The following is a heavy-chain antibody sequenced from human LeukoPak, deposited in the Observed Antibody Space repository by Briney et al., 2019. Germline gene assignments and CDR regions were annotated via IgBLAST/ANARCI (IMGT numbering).Heavy chain of an antibody. Sequence: GGSLRLSCAASGSTFSNYGMHWVRQAPGKGLEWVAFIQYDGNNKYYADSVKGRFTISRDNSKNTLYLQMNSLRAEDTAVYYCARASYYDSSGYYPGGSYYFDYWGQGTLVTVSS. D-gene: IGHD3-22*01. CDR1: GSTFSNYG. V-gene: IGHV3-30*02. CDR2: IQYDGNNK. CDR3: ARASYYDSSGYYPGGSYYFDY. J-gene: IGHJ4*02.